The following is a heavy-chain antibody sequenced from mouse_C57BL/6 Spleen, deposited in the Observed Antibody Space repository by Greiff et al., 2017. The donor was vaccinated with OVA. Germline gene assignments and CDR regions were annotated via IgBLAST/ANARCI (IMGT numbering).Heavy chain of an antibody. Sequence: VQLKESGAELVRPGASVKLSCTASGFNIKDDYMHWVKQRPEQGLEWIGWLDPENGDTEYASKFQGKATITADTSSNTAYLQLSSLTSEDTAVYYCTTYLLTGTLDYWGKGTTLTVSS. CDR3: TTYLLTGTLDY. D-gene: IGHD4-1*01. CDR2: LDPENGDT. V-gene: IGHV14-4*01. CDR1: GFNIKDDY. J-gene: IGHJ2*01.